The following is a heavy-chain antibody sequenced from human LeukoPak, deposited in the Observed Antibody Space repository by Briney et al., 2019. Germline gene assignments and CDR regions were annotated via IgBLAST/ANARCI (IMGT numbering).Heavy chain of an antibody. V-gene: IGHV5-51*01. D-gene: IGHD1-26*01. CDR2: IYPGDSGP. CDR3: GMSGDRVPLQDDVFDV. CDR1: GYSFTSYC. Sequence: GESVKISCKVSGYSFTSYCIGWVRQMPGKGLEWMGIIYPGDSGPTYSPSFQGQVTISVDKSINTAYLQWSSLQASDTAMYYCGMSGDRVPLQDDVFDVWGQGTMATVST. J-gene: IGHJ3*01.